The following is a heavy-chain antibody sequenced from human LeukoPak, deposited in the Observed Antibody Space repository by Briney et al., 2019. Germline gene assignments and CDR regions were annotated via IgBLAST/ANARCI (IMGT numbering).Heavy chain of an antibody. D-gene: IGHD6-19*01. Sequence: SQTLSLTCAISGDSVSNNGASWNWISQSPSRGLESLGRTYYRTRWYFDYAVSVRSRATINPDTSKNQFSLQLDSVTPEDTAVYYCARGGAGWYVSVFDPWGQGTLVTVSS. J-gene: IGHJ5*02. CDR3: ARGGAGWYVSVFDP. CDR1: GDSVSNNGAS. V-gene: IGHV6-1*01. CDR2: TYYRTRWYF.